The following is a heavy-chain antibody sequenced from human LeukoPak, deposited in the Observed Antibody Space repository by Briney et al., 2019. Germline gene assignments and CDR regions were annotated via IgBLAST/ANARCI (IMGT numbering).Heavy chain of an antibody. D-gene: IGHD3-16*01. J-gene: IGHJ6*03. CDR3: ARAGEYYYMDV. V-gene: IGHV4-39*07. CDR1: GGSISSSSYY. Sequence: SETLSLTCTVSGGSISSSSYYWGWIRQPPGKGLEWIGSIYYSGSTNYNPSLKSRVTISVDTSKNQFSLKLSSVTAADTAVYYCARAGEYYYMDVWGKGTTVTISS. CDR2: IYYSGST.